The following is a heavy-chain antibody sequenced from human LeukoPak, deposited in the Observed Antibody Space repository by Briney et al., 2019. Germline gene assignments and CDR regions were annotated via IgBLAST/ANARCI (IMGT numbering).Heavy chain of an antibody. V-gene: IGHV4-31*03. J-gene: IGHJ6*04. CDR2: IYYSGST. Sequence: SQTLSLTCTVSGGSISSGGYYWSCIRQHPGKGLEWIGYIYYSGSTYYNPSLKSRVTISVDTSKNQFSLKLSSVTAADTAVYYCAREMTTVTTRYGMDVWGKGTTVTVSS. CDR3: AREMTTVTTRYGMDV. CDR1: GGSISSGGYY. D-gene: IGHD4-17*01.